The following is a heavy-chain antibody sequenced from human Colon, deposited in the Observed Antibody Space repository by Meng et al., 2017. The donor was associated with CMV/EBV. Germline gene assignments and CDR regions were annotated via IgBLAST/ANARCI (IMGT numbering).Heavy chain of an antibody. D-gene: IGHD3-3*01. V-gene: IGHV4-39*02. CDR3: AKDGRVFGVVSFDY. Sequence: SETLSLTCTVSGGSISSSSYYWGWIRQPPGKGLEWIGNIFYTGNTYYNPSLKSRVTISVDTAKNQFSLKLSSVTAADTAVYYCAKDGRVFGVVSFDYWGQECRSPSPQ. CDR1: GGSISSSSYY. CDR2: IFYTGNT. J-gene: IGHJ4*01.